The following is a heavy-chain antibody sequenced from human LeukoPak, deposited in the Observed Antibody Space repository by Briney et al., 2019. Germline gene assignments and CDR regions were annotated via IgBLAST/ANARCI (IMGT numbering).Heavy chain of an antibody. V-gene: IGHV4-34*01. J-gene: IGHJ5*02. CDR2: INHSGST. D-gene: IGHD2-2*01. CDR1: GGSFSGYY. Sequence: SETLSLTCAVYGGSFSGYYWSWIRQPPGKGLEWIEKINHSGSTNYNPSLKSRVTISVDTSKNQFSLKLSSVTAADTAVYYCARGLGYCSSTSCYSRHPYKWFDPWGQGTLVTVSS. CDR3: ARGLGYCSSTSCYSRHPYKWFDP.